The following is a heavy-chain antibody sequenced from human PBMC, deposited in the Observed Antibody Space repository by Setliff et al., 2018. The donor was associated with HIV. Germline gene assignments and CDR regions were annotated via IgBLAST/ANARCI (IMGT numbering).Heavy chain of an antibody. CDR2: IYYSGGT. CDR1: GGSISSGAYY. V-gene: IGHV4-31*03. CDR3: ASSHTGYSSSSGAFDI. J-gene: IGHJ3*02. Sequence: SETLSLTCTVSGGSISSGAYYWSWIRQHPGKGLEWIGYIYYSGGTYYNPSLKSRVTISVETSKNQVSLKLSSVTAADTAVYYCASSHTGYSSSSGAFDIWGQGTMVTV. D-gene: IGHD6-6*01.